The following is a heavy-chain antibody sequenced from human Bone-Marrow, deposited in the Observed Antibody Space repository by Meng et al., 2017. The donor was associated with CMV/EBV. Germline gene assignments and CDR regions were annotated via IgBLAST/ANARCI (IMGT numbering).Heavy chain of an antibody. CDR2: IIPIFGTA. J-gene: IGHJ1*01. V-gene: IGHV1-69*01. D-gene: IGHD3-22*01. CDR1: SSA. Sequence: SSAISWVRQAPGQGLEWMGGIIPIFGTANYAQKFQGRVTITADESTSTAYMELSSLRSEDTAVYYCAGRQNYYDSSGYLTGEYFQHWGQGTLVTVSS. CDR3: AGRQNYYDSSGYLTGEYFQH.